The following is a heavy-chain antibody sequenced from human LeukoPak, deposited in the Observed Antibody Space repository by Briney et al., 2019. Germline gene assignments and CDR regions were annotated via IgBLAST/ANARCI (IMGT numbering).Heavy chain of an antibody. CDR2: ISPSGGST. CDR1: GYTFTSNY. V-gene: IGHV1-46*01. CDR3: AKGGIAVA. Sequence: ASVKVSCKAFGYTFTSNYMHWVRQAPGQGPEWMGVISPSGGSTTYAQKFQGRVTLTRDMSTSTDYLELSSLRSEDTAVYYCAKGGIAVAWGQGTLVTVSS. J-gene: IGHJ5*02. D-gene: IGHD6-19*01.